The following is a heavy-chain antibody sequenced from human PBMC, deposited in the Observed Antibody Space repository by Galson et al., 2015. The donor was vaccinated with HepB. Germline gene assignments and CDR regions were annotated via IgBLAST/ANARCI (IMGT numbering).Heavy chain of an antibody. D-gene: IGHD6-13*01. J-gene: IGHJ4*02. CDR3: ARDEGGAAAGSFDY. Sequence: SLRLSCAASGFTFSSYWMSWVRQAPGKGLEWVANIKQDGSEKYYVDSVKGRFTISRDNAKNSLYLRMNSLRAEDTAVYYCARDEGGAAAGSFDYWGQGTLVTVSS. CDR1: GFTFSSYW. CDR2: IKQDGSEK. V-gene: IGHV3-7*03.